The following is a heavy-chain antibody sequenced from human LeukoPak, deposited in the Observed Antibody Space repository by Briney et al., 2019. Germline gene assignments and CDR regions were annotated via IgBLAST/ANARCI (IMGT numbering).Heavy chain of an antibody. CDR1: GFTFSSYA. D-gene: IGHD6-19*01. CDR2: ISGSGGST. V-gene: IGHV3-23*01. Sequence: TGGSLRLSCAASGFTFSSYAMSWVRQAAGKGLECVSDISGSGGSTYYANSVKGRFTISRDSSKNTLYMQMNTLRAEDTAVYYCARRAPGAAFDYWGQGTLVTVSS. CDR3: ARRAPGAAFDY. J-gene: IGHJ4*02.